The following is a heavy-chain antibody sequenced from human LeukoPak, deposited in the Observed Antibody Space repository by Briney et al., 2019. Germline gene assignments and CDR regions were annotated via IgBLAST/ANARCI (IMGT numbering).Heavy chain of an antibody. D-gene: IGHD2-21*01. CDR2: ISSSSTTI. Sequence: HPGGSLRLSCAASGFTFSDYSMNWVRQAPGKGLEWVSYISSSSTTIFYADSVKGRFTISRDNAKNSLFLQMNGLRDEDTALYYCARERVIAAAGDGFDSWGQGTLVTVSS. J-gene: IGHJ4*02. V-gene: IGHV3-48*02. CDR3: ARERVIAAAGDGFDS. CDR1: GFTFSDYS.